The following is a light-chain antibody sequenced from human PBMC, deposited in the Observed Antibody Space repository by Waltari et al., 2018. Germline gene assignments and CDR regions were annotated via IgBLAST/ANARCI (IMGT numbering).Light chain of an antibody. CDR3: QQYGSSILYT. Sequence: EVVLTQSPDTLSLSPGERATLSCRASQSLTKRYLAWYQQKLGQAPRLLIYGASSRAPGIPNRFSGSGSGTDFTLTISRLEPEDFAVYYCQQYGSSILYTFGQGTKLEIK. J-gene: IGKJ2*01. V-gene: IGKV3-20*01. CDR2: GAS. CDR1: QSLTKRY.